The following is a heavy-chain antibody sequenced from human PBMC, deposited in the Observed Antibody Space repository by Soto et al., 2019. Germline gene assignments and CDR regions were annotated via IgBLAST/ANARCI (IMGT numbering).Heavy chain of an antibody. CDR1: GDSVSSNSAA. Sequence: SQTLSLTCAISGDSVSSNSAAWNWIRQSPSRGLEWLGRTYYRSKWYNDYAVSVKGRITISPDTSKNHFSLHLNSVTPEDTAVYYWARGGYSITVFRLGVWGQGTTVTVAS. V-gene: IGHV6-1*01. CDR2: TYYRSKWYN. J-gene: IGHJ6*02. CDR3: ARGGYSITVFRLGV. D-gene: IGHD5-12*01.